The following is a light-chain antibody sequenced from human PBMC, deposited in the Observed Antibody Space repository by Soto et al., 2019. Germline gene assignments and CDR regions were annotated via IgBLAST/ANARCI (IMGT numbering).Light chain of an antibody. CDR1: QIVGGDT. CDR3: QQYHWAPDT. J-gene: IGKJ5*01. V-gene: IGKV3-20*01. CDR2: GAS. Sequence: IVLTQSPGTLFFSPGQTASLSCTSSQIVGGDTLAWFQQRPGQAPRLVIYGASNRAAGIPDRFSGSGSGTDFTLTVSRLEPEDFAMYYCQQYHWAPDTFGQGTRLEI.